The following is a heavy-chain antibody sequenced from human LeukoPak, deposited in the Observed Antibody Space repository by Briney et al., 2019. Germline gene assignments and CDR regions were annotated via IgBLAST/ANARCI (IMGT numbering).Heavy chain of an antibody. D-gene: IGHD3-10*01. CDR3: ARATRFGELLEPLFDY. Sequence: KTSETLSLTCTVSGGSITSYSWSWIRQPPGKGLEWIGYIYHSGSTYYNPSLKSRVTISVDRSKNQFSLKLSSVTAADTAVYYCARATRFGELLEPLFDYWGQGTLVTVSS. CDR2: IYHSGST. J-gene: IGHJ4*02. V-gene: IGHV4-30-2*01. CDR1: GGSITSYS.